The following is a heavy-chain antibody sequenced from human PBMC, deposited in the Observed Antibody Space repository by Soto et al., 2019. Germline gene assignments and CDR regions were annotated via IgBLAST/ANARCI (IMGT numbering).Heavy chain of an antibody. CDR1: GYTFTSYG. CDR3: ARVEQGMDV. CDR2: ISAYNGNT. Sequence: ASVKVSCKASGYTFTSYGISWVRQAPGQGLEWMGWISAYNGNTNYAQKLQGRVTMTTDTSTSTVYLELRRLTSDDTAVYYCARVEQGMDVWGQGTTVTVSS. J-gene: IGHJ6*02. D-gene: IGHD6-13*01. V-gene: IGHV1-18*01.